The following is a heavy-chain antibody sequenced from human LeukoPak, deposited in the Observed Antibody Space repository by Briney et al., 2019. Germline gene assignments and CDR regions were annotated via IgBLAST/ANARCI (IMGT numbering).Heavy chain of an antibody. CDR3: ARKSIVTAGRKPYDY. J-gene: IGHJ4*02. CDR2: IDHSGRT. Sequence: DPPETLSLTCAVYGGSFNGYYWSWIRQSPGKGLEWIGEIDHSGRTNSNPSLKSRVIISVDMSKNQFSLRLTSVTAADTAIYYCARKSIVTAGRKPYDYWDQGTLVTVSS. CDR1: GGSFNGYY. V-gene: IGHV4-34*01. D-gene: IGHD6-13*01.